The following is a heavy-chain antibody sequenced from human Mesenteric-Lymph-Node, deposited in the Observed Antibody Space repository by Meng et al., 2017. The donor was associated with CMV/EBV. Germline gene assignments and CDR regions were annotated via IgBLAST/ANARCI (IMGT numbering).Heavy chain of an antibody. CDR2: INPDSGGT. D-gene: IGHD3-22*01. J-gene: IGHJ5*02. CDR1: GYTFTDYY. CDR3: ARLLPYYYDSSGYYWFDP. Sequence: ASVKVSCKASGYTFTDYYIHWVRLAPGQGLEWMGRINPDSGGTNYAQKLQGRVTMTTDTSTSTAYMELRSLRSDDTAVYYCARLLPYYYDSSGYYWFDPWGQGTLVTVSS. V-gene: IGHV1-2*06.